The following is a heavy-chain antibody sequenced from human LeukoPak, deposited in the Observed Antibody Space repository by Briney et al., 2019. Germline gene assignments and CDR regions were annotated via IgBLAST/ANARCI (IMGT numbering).Heavy chain of an antibody. CDR3: ARVEPLVGTVFDY. D-gene: IGHD1-26*01. Sequence: ASVKVSCKASGYTFASFYIHWVRQAPGQGLEWMGISNPSRGSTRFGQKFQGRVTMPGDKSTRTVYMVLRSLRSEETALYYCARVEPLVGTVFDYWGQGTLVTVSS. CDR1: GYTFASFY. J-gene: IGHJ4*02. CDR2: SNPSRGST. V-gene: IGHV1-46*01.